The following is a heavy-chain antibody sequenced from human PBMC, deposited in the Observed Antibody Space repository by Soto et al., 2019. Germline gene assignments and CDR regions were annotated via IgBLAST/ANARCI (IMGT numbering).Heavy chain of an antibody. J-gene: IGHJ6*02. CDR1: GGSFSGYY. V-gene: IGHV4-34*01. CDR2: INHSGST. CDR3: ARVRRGLVTIFGVVTNPYYYGMDV. Sequence: PSETLALTCAVYGGSFSGYYWSWIRQPPGKWLEWIGEINHSGSTNYNPSLKSRVTISVDTSKNQFSLKLSSVTAADTAVYYCARVRRGLVTIFGVVTNPYYYGMDVWGQGTTVTVSS. D-gene: IGHD3-3*01.